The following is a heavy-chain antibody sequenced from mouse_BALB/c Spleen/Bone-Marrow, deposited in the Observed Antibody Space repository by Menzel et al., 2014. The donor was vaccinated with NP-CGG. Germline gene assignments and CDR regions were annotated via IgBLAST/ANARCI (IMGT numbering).Heavy chain of an antibody. J-gene: IGHJ4*01. CDR2: ISNGGRYA. CDR1: GFTFSDYA. CDR3: TRSGGDSALDY. V-gene: IGHV5-9-3*01. Sequence: EVHLVESGGGLVKPGGSLKLSCAASGFTFSDYAMSWVRQTPEKRLEWVATISNGGRYAYFPDSVKGRFTISRDNAKNSLYLQMNSLRSEDTAMYYCTRSGGDSALDYWGQGTSVTVSS.